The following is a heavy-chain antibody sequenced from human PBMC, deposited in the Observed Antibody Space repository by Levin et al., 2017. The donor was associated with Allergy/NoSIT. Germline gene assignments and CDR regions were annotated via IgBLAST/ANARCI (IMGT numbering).Heavy chain of an antibody. CDR3: ASAKRYSSPRDFDY. CDR2: ISSSSSYI. J-gene: IGHJ4*02. V-gene: IGHV3-21*01. D-gene: IGHD6-13*01. CDR1: GFTFSSYS. Sequence: GGSLRLSCAASGFTFSSYSMNWVRQAPGKGLEWVSSISSSSSYIYYADSVKGRFTISRDNAKNSLYLQMNSLRAEDTAVYYCASAKRYSSPRDFDYWGQGTLVTVSS.